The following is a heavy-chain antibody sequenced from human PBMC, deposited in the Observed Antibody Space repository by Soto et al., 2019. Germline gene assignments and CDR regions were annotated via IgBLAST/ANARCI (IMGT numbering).Heavy chain of an antibody. J-gene: IGHJ5*02. CDR3: ARVGSGWKALNWFDP. CDR2: NNNRGDT. D-gene: IGHD6-19*01. Sequence: QVQLQESGPGLVIPSQTLTLTCAVSGASIDNNGYYWTWIRQHPGKGLEWIGTNNNRGDTYYNPSLKSRLTISLDTSQKHFALRLNAVTAADTATYYCARVGSGWKALNWFDPWGQGIMVTVSS. CDR1: GASIDNNGYY. V-gene: IGHV4-31*11.